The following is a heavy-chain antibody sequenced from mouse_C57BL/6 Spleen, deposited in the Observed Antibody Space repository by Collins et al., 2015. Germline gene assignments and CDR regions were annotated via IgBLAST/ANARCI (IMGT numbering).Heavy chain of an antibody. CDR2: ISYDGSN. J-gene: IGHJ1*03. CDR1: GYSITSGYY. V-gene: IGHV3-6*01. CDR3: ASYYGSSYSYWYFDV. D-gene: IGHD1-1*01. Sequence: DVQLQESGPGLVKPSQSLSLTCSVTGYSITSGYYWNWIRQFPGNKLEWMGYISYDGSNNYNPSLKNRISITRDTSKNQFFLKLNSVTTEDTATYYCASYYGSSYSYWYFDVWGTGTTVTVSS.